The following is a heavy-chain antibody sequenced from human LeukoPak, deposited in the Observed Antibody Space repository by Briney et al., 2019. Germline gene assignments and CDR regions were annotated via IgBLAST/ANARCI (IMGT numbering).Heavy chain of an antibody. CDR3: ARVQTTVTTLDY. CDR2: ISSSGSTR. Sequence: SGGSLRLSCAASGFTFSSYEMNWVRQAPGKGLEWVSYISSSGSTRYYADSVKGRFTISRDNAKNSLYLQMNSLRAEDTAVYYCARVQTTVTTLDYWGQGTLGTVSS. V-gene: IGHV3-48*03. J-gene: IGHJ4*02. D-gene: IGHD4-17*01. CDR1: GFTFSSYE.